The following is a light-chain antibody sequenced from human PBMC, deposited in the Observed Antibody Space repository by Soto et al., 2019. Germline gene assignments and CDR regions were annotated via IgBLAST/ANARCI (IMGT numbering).Light chain of an antibody. Sequence: DIQMTQSPSSLSASVGDRVTITCRASETITNYLNWYQQTPGKAPKLLISRASILQSGVPSRFSGSGYETNFSLTISSLQPEDFASYYCHQSFSRPITFGQGTRLDI. J-gene: IGKJ2*01. CDR1: ETITNY. CDR2: RAS. V-gene: IGKV1-39*01. CDR3: HQSFSRPIT.